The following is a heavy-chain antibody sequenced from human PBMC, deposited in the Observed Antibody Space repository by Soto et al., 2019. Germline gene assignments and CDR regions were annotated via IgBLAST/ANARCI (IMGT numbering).Heavy chain of an antibody. CDR2: IIPIFGTA. D-gene: IGHD3-22*01. CDR3: ARGRWYYDSSGYFFLWFDP. J-gene: IGHJ5*02. CDR1: GGTFSSYA. Sequence: QVQLVQSGAEVKKPGSSVKVSCKASGGTFSSYAISWVRQAPGQGLEWMGGIIPIFGTANYAQKFQGRVTLTADESTSTAYMELSSLRSEDTAVYYCARGRWYYDSSGYFFLWFDPWGQGTLVTVSS. V-gene: IGHV1-69*01.